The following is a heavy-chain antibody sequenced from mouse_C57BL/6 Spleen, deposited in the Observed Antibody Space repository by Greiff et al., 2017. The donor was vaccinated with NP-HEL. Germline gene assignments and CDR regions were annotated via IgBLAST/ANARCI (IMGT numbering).Heavy chain of an antibody. CDR3: ARHEDGGYFDY. V-gene: IGHV1-62-2*01. Sequence: VKLVESGAELVKPGASVKLSCKASGYTFPEYTIHWVKQRSGQGLEWIGWFYPGSGSIKYNEKFKDKATLTADKSSSKVYMELSRLTSEDSAVYFCARHEDGGYFDYWGQGTTLTVSS. CDR2: FYPGSGSI. J-gene: IGHJ2*01. CDR1: GYTFPEYT.